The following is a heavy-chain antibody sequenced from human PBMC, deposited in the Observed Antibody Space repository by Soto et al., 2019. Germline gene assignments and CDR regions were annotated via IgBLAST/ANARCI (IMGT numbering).Heavy chain of an antibody. V-gene: IGHV1-24*01. CDR2: FDPEDGET. J-gene: IGHJ3*02. CDR3: ATDRRSRITMIVVVPRFAFDI. D-gene: IGHD3-22*01. CDR1: GYTLTELS. Sequence: ASVKVSCKVSGYTLTELSMHWVRQAPGKGLEWMGGFDPEDGETIYAQKFQGRVIMTEDTSTDTAYMELSSLRSEDTAVYYCATDRRSRITMIVVVPRFAFDIWGQGTMVTVS.